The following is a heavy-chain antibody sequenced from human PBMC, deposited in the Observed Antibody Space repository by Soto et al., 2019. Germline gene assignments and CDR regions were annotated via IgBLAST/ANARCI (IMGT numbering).Heavy chain of an antibody. CDR1: GGTFSSYA. J-gene: IGHJ4*02. D-gene: IGHD3-22*01. Sequence: RASVKVSCKVSGGTFSSYAISWVRQAPGQGLEWMGGIIPIFGTANYAQKFQGRVTITADESTSTAYMELSSLRSEDTAVYYCARDPGSGYDYWGQGTLVTVSS. V-gene: IGHV1-69*13. CDR3: ARDPGSGYDY. CDR2: IIPIFGTA.